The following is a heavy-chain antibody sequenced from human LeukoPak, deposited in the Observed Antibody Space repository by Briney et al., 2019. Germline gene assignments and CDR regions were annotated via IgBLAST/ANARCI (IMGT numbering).Heavy chain of an antibody. D-gene: IGHD3-22*01. CDR3: ARERGGVYDSSGYSSFDY. J-gene: IGHJ4*02. CDR1: GYTFTSYY. V-gene: IGHV1-46*01. Sequence: GASVKVSCKASGYTFTSYYMHWVRQAPGQGLEWMGIINPSGGSTSYAQKFQGRVTMTRDMSTSTVYMELSSLRSEDTAVYYCARERGGVYDSSGYSSFDYWGQGTLVTVSS. CDR2: INPSGGST.